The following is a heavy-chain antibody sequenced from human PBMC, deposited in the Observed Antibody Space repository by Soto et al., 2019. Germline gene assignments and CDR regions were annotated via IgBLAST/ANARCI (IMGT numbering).Heavy chain of an antibody. J-gene: IGHJ4*02. CDR1: GFTFSSYG. Sequence: GGSLRLSCAASGFTFSSYGMHWVRQAPGKGLEWVAVISYDGSNKYYADSVKGRFTISRDNSKNTLYLQMNSLRAEDTAVYYCAKDQFITISPIDYWGQGTLVTVSS. CDR3: AKDQFITISPIDY. V-gene: IGHV3-30*18. CDR2: ISYDGSNK. D-gene: IGHD3-9*01.